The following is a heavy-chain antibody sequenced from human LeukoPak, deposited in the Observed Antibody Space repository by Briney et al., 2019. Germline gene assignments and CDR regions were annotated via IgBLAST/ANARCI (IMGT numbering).Heavy chain of an antibody. CDR3: AKGSIEYSSSPEGDAFDI. J-gene: IGHJ3*02. CDR2: ISCSGGST. CDR1: VFNFSSYA. V-gene: IGHV3-23*01. D-gene: IGHD6-6*01. Sequence: PGGSLRLSCAASVFNFSSYAMSLVRQAPGKGLEWVSAISCSGGSTYYADSVKGRFTISRDNSKNTLYLQMNSLRAEDTAVYYCAKGSIEYSSSPEGDAFDIWGQGTMVTVSS.